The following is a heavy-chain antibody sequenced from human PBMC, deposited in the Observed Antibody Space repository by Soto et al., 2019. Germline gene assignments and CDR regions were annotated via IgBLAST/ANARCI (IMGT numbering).Heavy chain of an antibody. CDR2: INAGNGNT. D-gene: IGHD3-16*02. V-gene: IGHV1-3*01. Sequence: ASVKVSCKASGYTFTIYAMHWVRQAPGQRLEWMGWINAGNGNTKYSQKFQGRVTITRDTSASTAYMELSSLRSEDTAVYYCARGSRYDYVWGSYRYRAPDYWGQGTLVTVSS. CDR1: GYTFTIYA. CDR3: ARGSRYDYVWGSYRYRAPDY. J-gene: IGHJ4*02.